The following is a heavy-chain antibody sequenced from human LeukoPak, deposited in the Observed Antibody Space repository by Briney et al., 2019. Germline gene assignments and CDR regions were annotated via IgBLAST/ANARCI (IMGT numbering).Heavy chain of an antibody. CDR2: ISGSGGST. CDR3: AKTHIFGVVIYFDY. CDR1: GFTFSSYA. D-gene: IGHD3-3*02. J-gene: IGHJ4*02. V-gene: IGHV3-23*01. Sequence: VGSLRLSCAASGFTFSSYAMSWVRQAPGKGLEWVSAISGSGGSTYYAHSVKGRFTISRDNSKNTLYLQMNSLRAEDTPVYYCAKTHIFGVVIYFDYWGQGTLVTVSS.